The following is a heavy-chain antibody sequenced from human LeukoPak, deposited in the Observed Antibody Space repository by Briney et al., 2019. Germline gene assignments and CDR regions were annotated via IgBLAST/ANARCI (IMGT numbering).Heavy chain of an antibody. CDR3: ARQEGATVADY. V-gene: IGHV5-51*01. CDR1: GSRFTSYW. Sequence: GGSLQISCQGSGSRFTSYWSGGVRQLQGKGLEGMGIIYPGDSDTRYSPSFKGQVTISADKSISTAYLQWSSLKASDTAMYYCARQEGATVADYWGQGTLVTVSS. CDR2: IYPGDSDT. D-gene: IGHD4-11*01. J-gene: IGHJ4*02.